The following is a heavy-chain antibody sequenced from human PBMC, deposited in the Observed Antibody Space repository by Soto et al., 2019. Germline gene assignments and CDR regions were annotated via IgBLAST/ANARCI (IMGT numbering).Heavy chain of an antibody. V-gene: IGHV3-53*01. CDR1: GFTVSNNY. D-gene: IGHD3-10*01. CDR2: IYSGGYT. J-gene: IGHJ4*02. Sequence: EVQLVESGGGLIQPGGSLRLSCAVSGFTVSNNYMSWVRQAPGKGLEGVSVIYSGGYTAYGDSVKGRFTISRDNSKNTQYVQMSRLGANGPAVYYWGPLRGGGGYWGQGTLVTVSS. CDR3: GPLRGGGGY.